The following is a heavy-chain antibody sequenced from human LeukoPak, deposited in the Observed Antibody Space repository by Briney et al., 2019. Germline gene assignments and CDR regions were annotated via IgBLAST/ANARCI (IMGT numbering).Heavy chain of an antibody. J-gene: IGHJ4*02. D-gene: IGHD6-19*01. V-gene: IGHV3-23*01. CDR1: GFTVSANY. CDR3: AISQRYSSAWYSFDY. Sequence: GGSLRLSCAASGFTVSANYMNWVRQAPGKGLEWVSGISGSGGSTSYADSVKGRFTISGDNSKNTLYLLMNSLRAEDTAVYYCAISQRYSSAWYSFDYWGQGTLVTVSS. CDR2: ISGSGGST.